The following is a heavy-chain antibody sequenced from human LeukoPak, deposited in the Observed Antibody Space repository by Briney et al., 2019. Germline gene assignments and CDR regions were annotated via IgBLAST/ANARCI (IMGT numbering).Heavy chain of an antibody. CDR2: ISAYNGNT. V-gene: IGHV1-18*01. CDR3: ARALVDGYKELGY. Sequence: GDSVKVSCKSSGYTFTTYGITWVRQAPGQGLEWMGWISAYNGNTNYAQKLQGRVTMTTDTSTSTAYMELRSLRSDDTAVYYCARALVDGYKELGYWGQGTLVTVSS. J-gene: IGHJ4*02. D-gene: IGHD5-24*01. CDR1: GYTFTTYG.